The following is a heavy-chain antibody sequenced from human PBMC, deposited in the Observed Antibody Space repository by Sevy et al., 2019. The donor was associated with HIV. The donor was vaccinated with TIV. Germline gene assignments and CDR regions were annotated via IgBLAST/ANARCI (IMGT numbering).Heavy chain of an antibody. J-gene: IGHJ5*02. Sequence: SETLSLACSVSGDAISNYYWNWIRQPLGKGLEWIGYAHYTGTTKYNPSLKSRVTMSIDTAKKQSSLKLNSVTDADTAVYYCGGWENDGGYYGAWGQGTLVTVSS. V-gene: IGHV4-59*01. CDR3: GGWENDGGYYGA. D-gene: IGHD3-16*01. CDR2: AHYTGTT. CDR1: GDAISNYY.